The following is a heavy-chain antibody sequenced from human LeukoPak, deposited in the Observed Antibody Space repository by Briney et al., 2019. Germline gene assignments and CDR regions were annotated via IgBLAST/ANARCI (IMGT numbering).Heavy chain of an antibody. Sequence: ASVKVSCKASGYTFTKSYIHWVRQAPGQRLEWMGLINPGGDNTNYAQNFQGRVTMTRDTSIGTAYMELSRLRSDDTAVYYCARTGVRGVIIRGYNWFDPWGQGTLVTVSS. J-gene: IGHJ5*02. V-gene: IGHV1-46*01. CDR3: ARTGVRGVIIRGYNWFDP. CDR1: GYTFTKSY. D-gene: IGHD3-10*01. CDR2: INPGGDNT.